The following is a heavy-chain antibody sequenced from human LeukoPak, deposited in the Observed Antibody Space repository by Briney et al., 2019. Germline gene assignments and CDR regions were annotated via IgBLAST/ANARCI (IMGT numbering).Heavy chain of an antibody. CDR3: AREFWGVPAALDY. V-gene: IGHV3-7*01. D-gene: IGHD2-2*01. CDR2: IKQDGSEK. CDR1: GFTSSSYW. J-gene: IGHJ4*02. Sequence: GGSLRLSCAASGFTSSSYWMSWVRQAPGKGLEWVANIKQDGSEKYYVDSVKGRFTISRDNAKNSLYLQMNSLRAEDTAVYYCAREFWGVPAALDYWGQGTLVTVSS.